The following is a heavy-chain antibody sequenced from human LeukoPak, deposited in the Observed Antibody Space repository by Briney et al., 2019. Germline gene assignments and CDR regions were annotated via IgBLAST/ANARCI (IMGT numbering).Heavy chain of an antibody. CDR1: GGAFSRYH. J-gene: IGHJ4*03. Sequence: SETLSLTCAVYGGAFSRYHWDWIRQSPGKGLEWIAEIDHRGDTNYNPSVKSRVTISVDTSKNQFSLKVRSLSAADTAVYYCARGATISETGYFDFWGQGTLVTVSS. D-gene: IGHD5-24*01. V-gene: IGHV4-34*01. CDR2: IDHRGDT. CDR3: ARGATISETGYFDF.